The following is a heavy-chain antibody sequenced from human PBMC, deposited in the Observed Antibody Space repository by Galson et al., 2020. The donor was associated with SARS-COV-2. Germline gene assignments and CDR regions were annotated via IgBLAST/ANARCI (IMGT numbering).Heavy chain of an antibody. CDR1: GFTFSSYG. Sequence: GESLKISCAASGFTFSSYGMHWVRQAPGKGLEWVAVISYDGSNKYYADSVKGRFTISRDNSKNTLYLQMNSLRAEDTAVYYCATPLASGYVGSAMVVNLDYWGQGTLVTVSS. CDR3: ATPLASGYVGSAMVVNLDY. V-gene: IGHV3-30*03. CDR2: ISYDGSNK. J-gene: IGHJ4*02. D-gene: IGHD5-18*01.